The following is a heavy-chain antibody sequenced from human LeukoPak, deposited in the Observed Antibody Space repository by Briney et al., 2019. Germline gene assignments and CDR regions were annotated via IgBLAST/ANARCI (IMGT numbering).Heavy chain of an antibody. CDR3: ARAGDGTAARDY. Sequence: GGSLRLSCAASGLTFSRFWMSWVRLAPGKGLEWVANINENGNEKYYVDSVKGRFIVSRDNARNSLYLQMNNLRAEDTAVYYCARAGDGTAARDYWGQGTLVTVSS. CDR2: INENGNEK. D-gene: IGHD2-15*01. V-gene: IGHV3-7*01. J-gene: IGHJ4*02. CDR1: GLTFSRFW.